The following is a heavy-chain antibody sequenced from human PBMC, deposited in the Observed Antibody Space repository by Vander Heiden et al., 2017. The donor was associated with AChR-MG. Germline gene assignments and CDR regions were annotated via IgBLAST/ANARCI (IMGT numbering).Heavy chain of an antibody. J-gene: IGHJ5*02. D-gene: IGHD3-10*01. V-gene: IGHV1-8*01. CDR1: GYTSTSYD. Sequence: QVQLVQAGAEVKKPGASVKVSCKASGYTSTSYDINWVRQATGQGLEWMGWMNPNSGNTGYEQKFQGRVTMTRNTSISTAYMELSSLRSEDTAVYYCARGRGTMVRGVIITPNWFDPWGQGTLVTVSS. CDR2: MNPNSGNT. CDR3: ARGRGTMVRGVIITPNWFDP.